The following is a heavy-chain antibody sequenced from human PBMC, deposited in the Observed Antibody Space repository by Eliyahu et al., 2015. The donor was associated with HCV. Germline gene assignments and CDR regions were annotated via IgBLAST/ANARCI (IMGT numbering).Heavy chain of an antibody. CDR2: INAGNGNT. CDR3: ASGVVPTLLDY. Sequence: QVQLVQSGAEVKKPGASVXVSCKASGYTFPSYAMHWVRQAPGQRLEXMGWINAGNGNTKYXQKXQGRVTITRDTSASTAYMELSSLRSEDTAVYYCASGVVPTLLDYWGQGTLVTVSS. D-gene: IGHD2-2*01. J-gene: IGHJ4*02. V-gene: IGHV1-3*01. CDR1: GYTFPSYA.